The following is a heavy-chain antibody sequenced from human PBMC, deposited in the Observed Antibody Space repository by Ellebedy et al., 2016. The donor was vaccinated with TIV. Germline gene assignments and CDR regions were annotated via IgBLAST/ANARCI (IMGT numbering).Heavy chain of an antibody. J-gene: IGHJ6*02. Sequence: PGGSLRLSCSAFGITFSSHAIHWVRQAAGKGLQSVSTIRDDGGRTYYAYSVKGRFTISRDTSKNSLYLQMNSLRDEDTAVYSCARCCSSGTCYLYYGMDVWGQGTTVTVSS. CDR3: ARCCSSGTCYLYYGMDV. V-gene: IGHV3-64*04. CDR1: GITFSSHA. CDR2: IRDDGGRT. D-gene: IGHD2-2*01.